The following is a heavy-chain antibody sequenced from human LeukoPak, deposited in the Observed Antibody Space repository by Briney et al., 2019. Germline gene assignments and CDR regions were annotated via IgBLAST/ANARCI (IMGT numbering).Heavy chain of an antibody. D-gene: IGHD5-18*01. CDR1: GFTFDDYA. J-gene: IGHJ6*02. V-gene: IGHV3-9*01. CDR2: ISWNSGSI. Sequence: GGSLRLSCAASGFTFDDYAMHWVRQAPGKGLEWVSGISWNSGSIGYADSVKGRFTISRDNAKNSLYLQMNSLRAEDTALYYCAKDSTNGYSYGPPYYYYGMDVWGQGTTVTVSS. CDR3: AKDSTNGYSYGPPYYYYGMDV.